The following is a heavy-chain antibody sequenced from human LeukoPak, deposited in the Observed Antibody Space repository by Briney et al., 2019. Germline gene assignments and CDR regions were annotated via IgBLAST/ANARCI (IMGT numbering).Heavy chain of an antibody. CDR2: IYSGGTT. CDR1: GFSVSDTY. V-gene: IGHV3-53*01. Sequence: GGSLRLSCAASGFSVSDTYMIWVRQAPGKGLEWVSIIYSGGTTYYADSVQGRFTISRDKSKNTLFLQMNSLRAEDTAVYYCAGAHSSSWSVFWGQGTLVTVSS. J-gene: IGHJ5*01. D-gene: IGHD4-11*01. CDR3: AGAHSSSWSVF.